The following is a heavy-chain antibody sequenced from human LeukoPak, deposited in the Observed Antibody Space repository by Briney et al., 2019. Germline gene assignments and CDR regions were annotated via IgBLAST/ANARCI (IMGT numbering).Heavy chain of an antibody. Sequence: GGSLRLSCAASGFTFSSYAMHWVRQAPGKGLEWVAVISYDGSNKYYADSVKGRFTISRDNSKNTLYLQMNSLRAEDTAVYYCARDRYYYDSSGYLDYWGQGTLVTVSS. J-gene: IGHJ4*02. CDR1: GFTFSSYA. V-gene: IGHV3-30*04. D-gene: IGHD3-22*01. CDR2: ISYDGSNK. CDR3: ARDRYYYDSSGYLDY.